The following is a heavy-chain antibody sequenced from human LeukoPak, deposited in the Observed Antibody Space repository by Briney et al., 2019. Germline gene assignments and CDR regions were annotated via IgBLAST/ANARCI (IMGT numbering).Heavy chain of an antibody. CDR3: ATETIGRHYDY. Sequence: GGSLRLSCAASGFTFSSCGFNWVRQAPGKGLEWVSSIGPTGTDRYYTDSVRGRFTISRDNAKNSMYLQMDSLRDEDTAVYYCATETIGRHYDYWGQGTLLTVSS. J-gene: IGHJ4*02. CDR2: IGPTGTDR. V-gene: IGHV3-21*01. CDR1: GFTFSSCG. D-gene: IGHD1-14*01.